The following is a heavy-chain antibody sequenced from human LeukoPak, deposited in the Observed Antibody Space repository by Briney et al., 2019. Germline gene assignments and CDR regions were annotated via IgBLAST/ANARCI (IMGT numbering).Heavy chain of an antibody. CDR2: IYTSGST. V-gene: IGHV4-4*07. CDR1: GGAISTSY. CDR3: ARDAGTSVGFYYYMDV. Sequence: SETLSLTCTVSGGAISTSYWGWIRQPAGKGLEWIGRIYTSGSTNYNPSLESRVSMSVDTSKNQFSLRLSSVTAADTAVYYCARDAGTSVGFYYYMDVWGKGTTVTVSS. D-gene: IGHD6-13*01. J-gene: IGHJ6*03.